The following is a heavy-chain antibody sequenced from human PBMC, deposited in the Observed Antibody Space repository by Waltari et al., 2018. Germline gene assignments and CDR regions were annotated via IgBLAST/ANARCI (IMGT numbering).Heavy chain of an antibody. CDR1: GYRFTDYY. CDR2: VDPEDGET. D-gene: IGHD3-10*01. J-gene: IGHJ3*01. V-gene: IGHV1-69-2*01. CDR3: VTALGDRSSASRPFDV. Sequence: EVQLLQSGTELKTPGSTVNISCQVSGYRFTDYYIHWVQQAPGKGPQWMGLVDPEDGETIYAERFQGRVTITADTSTETAFMELSSLTSDDTAVYYCVTALGDRSSASRPFDVWGLGTLITVSS.